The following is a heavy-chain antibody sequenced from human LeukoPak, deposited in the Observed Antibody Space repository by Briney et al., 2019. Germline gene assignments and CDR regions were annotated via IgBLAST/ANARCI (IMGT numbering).Heavy chain of an antibody. CDR2: IIPIFGTA. CDR3: ARDLMPAAIGYFDY. D-gene: IGHD2-2*01. J-gene: IGHJ4*02. CDR1: GYTFTSRY. Sequence: SVKVSCKASGYTFTSRYMHWVRQAPGQGLEWMGGIIPIFGTANYAQKFQGRVTITADESTSTAYMELSSLRSEDTAVYYCARDLMPAAIGYFDYWGQGTLVTVSS. V-gene: IGHV1-69*13.